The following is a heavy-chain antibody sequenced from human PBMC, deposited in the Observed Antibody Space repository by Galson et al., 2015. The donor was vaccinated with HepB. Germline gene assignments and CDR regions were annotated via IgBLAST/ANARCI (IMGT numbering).Heavy chain of an antibody. Sequence: LRLSCAGSGFTFRSYVMSWVRQAPGKGLEWVSGISVSGNITYYADSVKGRFTISRDNSKSTLYLQMNSLRAEDTAVYYCVKRSTWGQGTLVIVSS. CDR2: ISVSGNIT. J-gene: IGHJ4*02. CDR3: VKRST. V-gene: IGHV3-23*01. CDR1: GFTFRSYV.